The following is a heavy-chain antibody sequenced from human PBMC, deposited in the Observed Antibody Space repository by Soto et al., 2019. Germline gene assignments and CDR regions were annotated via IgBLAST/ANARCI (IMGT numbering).Heavy chain of an antibody. CDR2: IYYSGST. V-gene: IGHV4-39*01. Sequence: PSETLSLTCTVSGGSISSSSYYWGWIRQPPGNGLEWIGSIYYSGSTYYNPSLKSRVTISVDTSKNQFSLKLSSVTAADTAVYYCARHPEMATIKWIGLHAFDIWGQWTMVTFAS. CDR3: ARHPEMATIKWIGLHAFDI. CDR1: GGSISSSSYY. D-gene: IGHD5-12*01. J-gene: IGHJ3*02.